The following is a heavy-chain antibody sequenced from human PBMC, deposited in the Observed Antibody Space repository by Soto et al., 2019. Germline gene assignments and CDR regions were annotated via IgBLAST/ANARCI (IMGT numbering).Heavy chain of an antibody. CDR1: GFTFSSYA. J-gene: IGHJ6*02. Sequence: PGGSLRLSCAASGFTFSSYAMHWVRQAPGKGLEWVAVISYDGSNKYYADSVKGRFTISRDNSKNTLYLQMNSLRAEDTAVYYCARGLADTAMVPNYYYYGMEVWGQGTTVTVSS. V-gene: IGHV3-30-3*01. CDR2: ISYDGSNK. CDR3: ARGLADTAMVPNYYYYGMEV. D-gene: IGHD5-18*01.